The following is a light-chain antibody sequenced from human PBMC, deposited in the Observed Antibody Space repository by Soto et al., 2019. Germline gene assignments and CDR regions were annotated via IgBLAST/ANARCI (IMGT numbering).Light chain of an antibody. CDR1: QGISNY. V-gene: IGKV1-27*01. CDR2: GAS. J-gene: IGKJ1*01. CDR3: QKYDNVPRT. Sequence: DIQMTQSPSSLSASVGDRVTITCRASQGISNYLAWYQQKPGKVPKLLIYGASTLQSGVPSRFSGSGSGTDFTLNISSLQTEDVATYYCQKYDNVPRTFGQGTKVEIK.